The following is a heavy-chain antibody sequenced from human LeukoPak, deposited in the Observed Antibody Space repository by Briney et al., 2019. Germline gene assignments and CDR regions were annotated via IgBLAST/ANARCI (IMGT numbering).Heavy chain of an antibody. J-gene: IGHJ4*02. CDR3: AREGNRYGYDPSHFDY. V-gene: IGHV4-38-2*02. CDR1: GYSITSGYY. D-gene: IGHD5-18*01. Sequence: PSETLSLTCIVAGYSITSGYYWGWIRQPPGKGLECIGSIYHSGRIYYNPSLKSRVTISVDTSTNQFYLKLRSVTAADTAMYYCAREGNRYGYDPSHFDYWGQGTLVTVSS. CDR2: IYHSGRI.